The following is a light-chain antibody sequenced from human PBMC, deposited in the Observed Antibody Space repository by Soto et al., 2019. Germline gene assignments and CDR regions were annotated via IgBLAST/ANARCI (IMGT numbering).Light chain of an antibody. CDR3: SSYTSSSTFVV. CDR1: SSDVDGYNY. V-gene: IGLV2-14*01. CDR2: EVS. J-gene: IGLJ2*01. Sequence: QSVLTQPASVSGSPGQSITISCTGTSSDVDGYNYVSWYQQHPGKAPKLMIYEVSNRPSGVSNRFSGSKSGNTASLTISGHQAEDEADYYCSSYTSSSTFVVFGGGTKVTVL.